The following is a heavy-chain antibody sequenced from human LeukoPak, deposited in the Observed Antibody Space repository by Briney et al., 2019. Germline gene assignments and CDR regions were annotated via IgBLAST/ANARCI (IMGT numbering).Heavy chain of an antibody. Sequence: SQTLSLTCTVSGGSISSGSYYWSWIRQPAGKGLEWIGRIYTSGSTNYNPSLKSRVTISVDTSKNQFSLKLSSVTAADTAVYYCARDRCSSTSCYNGGGDDAFDIWGQGTMVTVSS. CDR3: ARDRCSSTSCYNGGGDDAFDI. V-gene: IGHV4-61*02. CDR2: IYTSGST. CDR1: GGSISSGSYY. D-gene: IGHD2-2*02. J-gene: IGHJ3*02.